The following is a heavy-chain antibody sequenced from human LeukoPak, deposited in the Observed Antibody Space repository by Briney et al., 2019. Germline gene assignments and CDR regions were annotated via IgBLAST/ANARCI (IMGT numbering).Heavy chain of an antibody. CDR2: IKTDGSST. CDR1: GFTFSSYW. J-gene: IGHJ4*02. Sequence: QPGGSLRLSCAASGFTFSSYWMHWVRQAPGKGLVCVSRIKTDGSSTSYADSVKGRFTISRDNAKNTLYLQMNSLRAEDTAVYYCARDKWSITGTTGLCWGQGTLVTVSS. D-gene: IGHD1-7*01. CDR3: ARDKWSITGTTGLC. V-gene: IGHV3-74*01.